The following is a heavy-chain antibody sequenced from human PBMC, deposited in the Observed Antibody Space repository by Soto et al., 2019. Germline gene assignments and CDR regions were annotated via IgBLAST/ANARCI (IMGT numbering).Heavy chain of an antibody. J-gene: IGHJ6*03. CDR3: ARSYSSSWYYYYYMDV. Sequence: SETLSLTCTVSGGSISSYYWSWIRQPPGKGLEWIGYIYYSGSTNYNPSLKSRVTISVDTSKNQFSLKLSSVTAADTAVYYCARSYSSSWYYYYYMDVWGKGTTVTVSS. V-gene: IGHV4-59*08. CDR2: IYYSGST. D-gene: IGHD6-13*01. CDR1: GGSISSYY.